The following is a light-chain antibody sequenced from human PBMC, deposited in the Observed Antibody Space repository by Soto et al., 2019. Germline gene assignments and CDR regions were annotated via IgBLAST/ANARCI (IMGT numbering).Light chain of an antibody. Sequence: EIVLTQSPGTPSLSPGDRATLSFRASRCVNSNFLAWYQQKPGQAPRLLIYGASSRATGIPDPFSGSGSGTDFTLTISRLEPEDVAVYYCQQYGTSPWTFGQGTKVDIK. V-gene: IGKV3-20*01. CDR1: RCVNSNF. CDR2: GAS. CDR3: QQYGTSPWT. J-gene: IGKJ1*01.